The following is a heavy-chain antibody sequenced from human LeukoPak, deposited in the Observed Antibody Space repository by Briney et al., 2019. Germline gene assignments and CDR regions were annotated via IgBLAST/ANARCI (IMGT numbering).Heavy chain of an antibody. V-gene: IGHV4-59*08. CDR3: ARHNGDGQSFLFDY. D-gene: IGHD5-24*01. CDR2: IYYSGRS. J-gene: IGHJ4*02. CDR1: GGSISTYY. Sequence: SETLSLTCSVSGGSISTYYWSWIRQPPGKGLEWIGYIYYSGRSNCNPSLRSRVTISVDTSRNQFSLNLSSVTAADTAVYYCARHNGDGQSFLFDYWGQGTLVTVSS.